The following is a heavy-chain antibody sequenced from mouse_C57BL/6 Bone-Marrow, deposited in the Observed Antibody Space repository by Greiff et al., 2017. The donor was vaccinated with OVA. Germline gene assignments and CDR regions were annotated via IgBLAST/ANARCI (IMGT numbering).Heavy chain of an antibody. CDR1: GFTFSDYG. V-gene: IGHV5-17*01. D-gene: IGHD1-1*01. CDR3: ARSSSYSFAY. Sequence: DVKLVESGGGLVKPGGSLKLPCAASGFTFSDYGMHWVRQAPEKGLEWVAYISSGSSTIYYADTVKGRFTISRDNAKNTLFLQMTSLRSDDTAMYYCARSSSYSFAYWGQGTLVTVSA. J-gene: IGHJ3*01. CDR2: ISSGSSTI.